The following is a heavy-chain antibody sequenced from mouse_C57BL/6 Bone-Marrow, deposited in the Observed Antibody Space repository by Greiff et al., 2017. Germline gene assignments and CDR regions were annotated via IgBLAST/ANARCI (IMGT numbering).Heavy chain of an antibody. D-gene: IGHD3-2*02. CDR1: GYTFTSYW. Sequence: QVQLQQPGAELVMPGASVKLSCKASGYTFTSYWMHWVKQRPGQGLEWIGEIDPSDSYTNYNQKFKGKSTLTVDKSSITAYMQLSSLTSVASAVYYCARRSSGFPGFAYWGQGTLVTVSA. J-gene: IGHJ3*01. CDR2: IDPSDSYT. CDR3: ARRSSGFPGFAY. V-gene: IGHV1-69*01.